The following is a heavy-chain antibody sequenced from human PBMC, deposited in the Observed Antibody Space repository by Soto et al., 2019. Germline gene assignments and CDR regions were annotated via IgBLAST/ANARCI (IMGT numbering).Heavy chain of an antibody. CDR2: ITGTGVSI. CDR1: GFSFSGFA. CDR3: AKDSIPHCISYDLDH. V-gene: IGHV3-23*01. D-gene: IGHD6-6*01. J-gene: IGHJ4*02. Sequence: EVQLLESGGGLVQPGGSLRLSCVASGFSFSGFAMSWVRQAPGKGLVWVSSITGTGVSIYYADSVRGRFTISRDNSKNTLYLQMSSLRADDTARYYCAKDSIPHCISYDLDHWGRGALVTVS.